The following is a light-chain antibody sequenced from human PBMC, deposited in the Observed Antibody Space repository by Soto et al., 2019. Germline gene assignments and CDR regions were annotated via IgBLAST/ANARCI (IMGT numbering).Light chain of an antibody. V-gene: IGKV3-15*01. Sequence: EIVMTQSPATLSVSPGERATLSCRASQSVSSNLAWYQQKPGQAPRLLIYGASTRATGIPARFSGSGSGTEFTLTMSSLQSEDFAVYYCHQYGSSPMAFGQGTKVDIK. CDR1: QSVSSN. CDR3: HQYGSSPMA. CDR2: GAS. J-gene: IGKJ1*01.